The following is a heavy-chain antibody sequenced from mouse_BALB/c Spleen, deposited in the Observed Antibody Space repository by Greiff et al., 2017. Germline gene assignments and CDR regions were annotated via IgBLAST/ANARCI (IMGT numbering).Heavy chain of an antibody. CDR1: GFTFSSYG. V-gene: IGHV5-6*01. Sequence: EVQLVESGGDLVKPGGSLKLSCAASGFTFSSYGMSWVRQTPDKRLEWVATISSGGSYTYYPDSVKGRFTISRDNAKNTLYLQMSSLRSEDTAMYYCARRYDPTGGFAYWGQGTLVTVSA. J-gene: IGHJ3*01. CDR3: ARRYDPTGGFAY. D-gene: IGHD2-3*01. CDR2: ISSGGSYT.